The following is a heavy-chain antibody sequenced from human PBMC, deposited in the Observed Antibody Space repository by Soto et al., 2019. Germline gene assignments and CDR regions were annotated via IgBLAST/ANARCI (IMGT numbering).Heavy chain of an antibody. D-gene: IGHD3-22*01. CDR1: GGSFSGYY. CDR2: INHSGNT. CDR3: ASHNYDGNGFYYYYYGMDV. J-gene: IGHJ6*02. V-gene: IGHV4-34*01. Sequence: QVQLQQWGAGLLKPSETLSLTCAVYGGSFSGYYWSWIRQPPGKGLEWIGEINHSGNTNYNPSLESRVTISVDPSKNQLSLNLSSVTAADTAVYYCASHNYDGNGFYYYYYGMDVWGQGTTVTVSS.